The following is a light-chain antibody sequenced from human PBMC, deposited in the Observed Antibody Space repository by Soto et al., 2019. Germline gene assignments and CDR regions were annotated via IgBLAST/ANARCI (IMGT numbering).Light chain of an antibody. CDR2: AAS. J-gene: IGKJ4*01. CDR1: QGISNY. Sequence: DIQMTQSPSSLSESVGDRVTITCRASQGISNYLAWYQQKPGKVPELLIYAASTLQSGVPSLFSGSGSGTEFSLTISGLQPEDVATYYCHKYNHAPTFGGGTKVEIK. V-gene: IGKV1-27*01. CDR3: HKYNHAPT.